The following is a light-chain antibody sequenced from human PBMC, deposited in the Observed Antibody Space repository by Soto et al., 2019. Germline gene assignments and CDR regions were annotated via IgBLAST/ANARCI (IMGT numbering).Light chain of an antibody. V-gene: IGLV2-14*01. CDR2: DVS. CDR1: SSDVGGYNS. J-gene: IGLJ2*01. Sequence: QSALTQPASVSGSPGQSITISCTGTSSDVGGYNSVSWYQQHSGKAPRLMIYDVSNRPSGVSNRFSGSKSGNTASLTISGLQAEDEADYYCGSYTSSNNLLFGGGTKLTVL. CDR3: GSYTSSNNLL.